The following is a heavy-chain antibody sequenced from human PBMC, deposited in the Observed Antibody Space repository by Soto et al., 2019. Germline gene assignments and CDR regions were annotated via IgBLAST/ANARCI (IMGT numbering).Heavy chain of an antibody. CDR3: ARESISYGDYIDY. V-gene: IGHV4-30-4*01. Sequence: PSETLSLTCTVSGGSISSGDYYWSWIRQPPGKGLEWIGYIYYSGSTYYNPSLKSRVTISVDTSKNQFSLKLSSVTAADTAVYYCARESISYGDYIDYWGQGTLVTVSS. D-gene: IGHD4-17*01. CDR2: IYYSGST. CDR1: GGSISSGDYY. J-gene: IGHJ4*02.